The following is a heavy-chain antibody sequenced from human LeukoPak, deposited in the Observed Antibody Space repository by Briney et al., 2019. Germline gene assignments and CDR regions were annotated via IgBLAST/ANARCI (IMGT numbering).Heavy chain of an antibody. V-gene: IGHV3-13*01. CDR1: GFTFSSYD. D-gene: IGHD2-15*01. CDR2: IGVAGDT. CDR3: AREFCGSRAACAGGFYYDV. J-gene: IGHJ2*01. Sequence: GGSLRLSCAASGFTFSSYDFHWVRQAPGKGLEWVSAIGVAGDTYYADSVEGRFTISRENAANSLYLQMHSLRAGDTALYYCAREFCGSRAACAGGFYYDVWGRGTLVTVSS.